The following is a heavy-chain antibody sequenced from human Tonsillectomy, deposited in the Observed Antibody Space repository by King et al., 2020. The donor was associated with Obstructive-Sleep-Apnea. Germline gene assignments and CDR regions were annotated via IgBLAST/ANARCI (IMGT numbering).Heavy chain of an antibody. CDR1: GFTFSNYA. CDR2: INTRGTT. J-gene: IGHJ4*02. D-gene: IGHD3-10*01. Sequence: VQLAESGGGMVQPGGSLRLSCLASGFTFSNYAISWVRQAPGKGLEWVSAINTRGTTFYAGSVRGRCTISRDNSKYTVNLQVNSLRAEDTALYYCAKEGGGSGIYWIDSWGQGTLVTVSS. CDR3: AKEGGGSGIYWIDS. V-gene: IGHV3-23*04.